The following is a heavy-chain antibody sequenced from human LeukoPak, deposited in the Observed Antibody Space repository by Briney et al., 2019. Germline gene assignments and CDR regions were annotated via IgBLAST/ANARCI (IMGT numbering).Heavy chain of an antibody. CDR3: ARVSTGYSYGRVFDY. D-gene: IGHD5-18*01. CDR2: IYYSGST. J-gene: IGHJ4*02. CDR1: GGSISSYY. Sequence: PSETLSLTCTVSGGSISSYYWSWIRQPPGKGLEWIGYIYYSGSTNYNPSLKSRVTISVDTSKNQFSLKLSSVTAADTAVYYCARVSTGYSYGRVFDYWGQGTRVTVSS. V-gene: IGHV4-59*01.